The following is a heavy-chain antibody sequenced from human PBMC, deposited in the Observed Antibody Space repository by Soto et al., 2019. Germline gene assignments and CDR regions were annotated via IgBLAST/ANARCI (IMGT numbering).Heavy chain of an antibody. J-gene: IGHJ6*03. CDR3: AGADPRHYYMDV. V-gene: IGHV1-8*01. Sequence: QVQLVQSGAEVKKPVASVRVSCKASGYVFPSYDITWVRQAPGHGLEWMGWVNPGSGYKGYAQNFQGRVTLTRNMFRRTVSMELSSLRSEDTAVYYCAGADPRHYYMDVWGKGTTVTVSS. CDR2: VNPGSGYK. CDR1: GYVFPSYD.